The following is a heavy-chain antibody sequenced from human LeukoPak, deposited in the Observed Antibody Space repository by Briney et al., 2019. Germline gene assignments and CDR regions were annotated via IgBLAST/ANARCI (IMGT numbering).Heavy chain of an antibody. CDR1: GFTFGSYW. Sequence: GGSLRLSCAASGFTFGSYWTHWVRQAPGKGLVWVSRINSDGSSTSYADSVKGRFTISRDNSKNTLYLQMNSLRAEDTAVYYCAKTPIVYDSSGYYDSWGQGTLVTVSS. J-gene: IGHJ5*01. CDR2: INSDGSST. CDR3: AKTPIVYDSSGYYDS. V-gene: IGHV3-74*01. D-gene: IGHD3-22*01.